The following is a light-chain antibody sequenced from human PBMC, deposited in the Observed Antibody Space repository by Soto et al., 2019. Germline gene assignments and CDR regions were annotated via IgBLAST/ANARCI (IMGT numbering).Light chain of an antibody. CDR1: QSVNSY. V-gene: IGKV3-11*01. CDR3: QQRSNWPPV. J-gene: IGKJ4*01. Sequence: EIVLTQSPATRSLSPGERATLSCRASQSVNSYLAWYLQKPGQAPRLLIYDASNRSTGIPARFSGSGSGTDFTLTISSLAPEDFAVYYCQQRSNWPPVFGGGTKVEIK. CDR2: DAS.